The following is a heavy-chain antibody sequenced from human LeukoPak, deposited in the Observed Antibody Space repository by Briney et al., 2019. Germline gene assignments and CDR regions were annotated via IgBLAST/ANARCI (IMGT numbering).Heavy chain of an antibody. CDR3: ARVHCSGGSCYPDY. CDR2: ISVYNGNT. CDR1: GYIFTNHG. D-gene: IGHD2-15*01. V-gene: IGHV1-18*01. Sequence: ASVKVSCKASGYIFTNHGISWVRQAPGQGLEWMGWISVYNGNTNYAQKFQGRVTMTRDTSISTAYMELSRLRSDDTAVYYCARVHCSGGSCYPDYWGQGTLVTVSS. J-gene: IGHJ4*02.